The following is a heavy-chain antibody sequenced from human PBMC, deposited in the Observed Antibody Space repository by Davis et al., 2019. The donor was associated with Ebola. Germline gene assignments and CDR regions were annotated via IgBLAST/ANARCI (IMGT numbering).Heavy chain of an antibody. CDR3: ARGVAQLAAFDY. Sequence: PSETLSLTCTVSGGSTSSGGYYWSWIRQHPGKGLEWIGYIYYSGSTYYNPSLKSRVTISVDTSKNQFSLKLSSVTAADTAVYYCARGVAQLAAFDYWGQGTLVTVSS. J-gene: IGHJ4*02. V-gene: IGHV4-31*03. D-gene: IGHD6-6*01. CDR2: IYYSGST. CDR1: GGSTSSGGYY.